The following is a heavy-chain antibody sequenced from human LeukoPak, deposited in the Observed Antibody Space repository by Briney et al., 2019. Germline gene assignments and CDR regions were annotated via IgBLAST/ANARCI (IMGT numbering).Heavy chain of an antibody. CDR3: ARVVDYYDSSGPRGWDAFDI. V-gene: IGHV7-4-1*02. J-gene: IGHJ3*02. Sequence: ASVKVSCKTSGYTFTTYAMNWVRQAPGQGLEWMGWINTNTGSPTYAQGFTGRFVFSLDTSVSTAYLQISSLKAEDTAMYYCARVVDYYDSSGPRGWDAFDIWGQGTMVTVSS. CDR2: INTNTGSP. CDR1: GYTFTTYA. D-gene: IGHD3-22*01.